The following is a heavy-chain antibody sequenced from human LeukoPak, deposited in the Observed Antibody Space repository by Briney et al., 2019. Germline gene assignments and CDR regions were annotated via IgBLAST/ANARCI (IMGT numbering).Heavy chain of an antibody. J-gene: IGHJ4*02. D-gene: IGHD3-10*01. CDR1: GFPFSNAW. V-gene: IGHV3-15*01. CDR3: STVSPYYGSGTTSPDS. Sequence: PGGSLRLSCAASGFPFSNAWMSWVRQAPGKGLEWVGCIKSKTDGGKTDYAAPVQGRFSISRDDSENTLYLQMNGLNTEDTAVYYCSTVSPYYGSGTTSPDSWGQGTLVVVSS. CDR2: IKSKTDGGKT.